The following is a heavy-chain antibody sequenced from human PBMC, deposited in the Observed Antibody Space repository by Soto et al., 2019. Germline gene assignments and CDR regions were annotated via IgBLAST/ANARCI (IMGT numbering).Heavy chain of an antibody. V-gene: IGHV4-34*01. CDR1: GGSFSGYY. Sequence: SETLSLTXAVYGGSFSGYYWSWIRQPPGKGLEWIGEINHSGSTNYNPSLKSRVTISVDKSNNQVSLELTSVAAADTAVYYCARGISYRWVYWAQGTLVTVSS. CDR2: INHSGST. J-gene: IGHJ4*02. D-gene: IGHD3-16*02. CDR3: ARGISYRWVY.